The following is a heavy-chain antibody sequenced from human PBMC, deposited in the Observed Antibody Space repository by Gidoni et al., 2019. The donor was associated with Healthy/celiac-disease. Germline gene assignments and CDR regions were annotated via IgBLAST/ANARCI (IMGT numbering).Heavy chain of an antibody. CDR2: FDPEDGET. V-gene: IGHV1-24*01. J-gene: IGHJ1*01. CDR1: VYTLTQLS. Sequence: QVQLVQSGAEWQRPGASVKVSCKVSVYTLTQLSMHWVGQAPGKGLEWMGGFDPEDGETIYAQKFQGRVTMTEDTSTDTAYMELSSLRSEDTAVYYCATVPPRDIVVVVAAGSAEYFQHWGQGTLVTVSS. CDR3: ATVPPRDIVVVVAAGSAEYFQH. D-gene: IGHD2-15*01.